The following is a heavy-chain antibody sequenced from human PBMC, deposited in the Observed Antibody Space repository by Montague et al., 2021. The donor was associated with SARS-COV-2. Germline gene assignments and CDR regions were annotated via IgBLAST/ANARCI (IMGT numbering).Heavy chain of an antibody. V-gene: IGHV4-59*01. J-gene: IGHJ6*02. CDR3: ARYTRQIRLIVFDYGMDV. CDR1: GGSISSYY. D-gene: IGHD4-17*01. Sequence: SETLSLTCTVSGGSISSYYWSWIRQPPGKGLEWIGYIYYSGSTNYNPSLKSRVTISVDTSKNQFSLKLSSVTAADTAVYYCARYTRQIRLIVFDYGMDVWGPATTVTVSS. CDR2: IYYSGST.